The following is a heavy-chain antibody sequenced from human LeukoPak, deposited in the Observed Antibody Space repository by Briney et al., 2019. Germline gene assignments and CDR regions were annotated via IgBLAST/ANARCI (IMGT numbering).Heavy chain of an antibody. D-gene: IGHD1-26*01. J-gene: IGHJ4*02. Sequence: GGSLRLSCAASGFTFSSYGMHWVRQAPGKGLEWVAFIRYDGSNKYYADSVRGRFTISRDNPKNSLYLQMNSLRAEDTAVYYCARGKWEPLDYWGQGTLVTVSS. CDR2: IRYDGSNK. CDR3: ARGKWEPLDY. V-gene: IGHV3-30*02. CDR1: GFTFSSYG.